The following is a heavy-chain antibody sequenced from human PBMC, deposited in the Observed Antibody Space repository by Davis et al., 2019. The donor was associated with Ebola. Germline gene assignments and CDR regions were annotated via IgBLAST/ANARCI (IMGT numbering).Heavy chain of an antibody. V-gene: IGHV3-74*01. CDR2: INSDGSTT. Sequence: PGGSLRLSCAASRFTFSDSWMHWVRQVPGKGLVWVARINSDGSTTHYADSVKGRFTISRDNAKNSLYLQMNSLRPEDSAVYYCGRPDRSIRATPGFWGQGALVTVSS. CDR3: GRPDRSIRATPGF. D-gene: IGHD1-14*01. J-gene: IGHJ4*02. CDR1: RFTFSDSW.